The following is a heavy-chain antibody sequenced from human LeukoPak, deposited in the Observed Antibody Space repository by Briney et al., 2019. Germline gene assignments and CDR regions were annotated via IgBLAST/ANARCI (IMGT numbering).Heavy chain of an antibody. D-gene: IGHD3-10*01. CDR1: GGSISSYY. J-gene: IGHJ4*02. CDR2: INYSGNT. Sequence: PSETLSLTCSVSGGSISSYYWSWIRQPPGKGLEWIGYINYSGNTNYNPSLKSRVTISIDTSKNQFSLKLSSVTAADTAVYYCARYRRYGSVGRYFDYWGQGTLVTVSS. CDR3: ARYRRYGSVGRYFDY. V-gene: IGHV4-59*01.